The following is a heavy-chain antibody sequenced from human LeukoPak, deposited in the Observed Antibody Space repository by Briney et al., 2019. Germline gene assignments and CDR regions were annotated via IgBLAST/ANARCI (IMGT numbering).Heavy chain of an antibody. D-gene: IGHD2-15*01. CDR3: ARDREDTYLDV. Sequence: GGSLRLSCTASGFKFDDYGMSWVRQAPGKGLEWVSGINWNAGSTGYADSVKGRFTISRDNAKNSLYLQMNSLRAEDTALYYCARDREDTYLDVWGKGTTVTVSS. CDR1: GFKFDDYG. CDR2: INWNAGST. J-gene: IGHJ6*03. V-gene: IGHV3-20*04.